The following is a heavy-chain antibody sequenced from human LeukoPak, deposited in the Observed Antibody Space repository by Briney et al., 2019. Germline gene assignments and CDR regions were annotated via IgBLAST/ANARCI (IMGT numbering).Heavy chain of an antibody. CDR1: GGSFSGYY. J-gene: IGHJ4*02. V-gene: IGHV4-30-4*08. Sequence: SETLSLTCAVYGGSFSGYYWSWIRQPPGKGLEWIGYIYYSGSTYYNPSLKSRVTISVDTSKNQFSLKLSSVTAADTAVYYCARVTGGDTAMAEYYFDYWSQGTLVTVSS. CDR3: ARVTGGDTAMAEYYFDY. D-gene: IGHD5-18*01. CDR2: IYYSGST.